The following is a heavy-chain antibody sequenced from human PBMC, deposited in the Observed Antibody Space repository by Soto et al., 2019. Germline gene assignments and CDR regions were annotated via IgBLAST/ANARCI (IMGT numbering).Heavy chain of an antibody. D-gene: IGHD5-18*01. Sequence: SETLSLTCAVSGGSISSGGYSWSWIRQPPGKGLEWIGYIYHSGSTYYNPSLKSRATISVDRSKNQFSLKLSSVTAADTAVYYCARGAAMVVFDFWGQGTLVTVSS. V-gene: IGHV4-30-2*01. CDR3: ARGAAMVVFDF. CDR1: GGSISSGGYS. CDR2: IYHSGST. J-gene: IGHJ4*02.